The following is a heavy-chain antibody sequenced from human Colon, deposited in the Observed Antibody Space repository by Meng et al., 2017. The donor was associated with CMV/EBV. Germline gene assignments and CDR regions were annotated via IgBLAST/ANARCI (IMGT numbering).Heavy chain of an antibody. CDR2: INPSGGST. V-gene: IGHV1-46*02. D-gene: IGHD6-13*01. J-gene: IGHJ4*02. CDR3: ARGTLLIAAAGAVDY. CDR1: GFTFNNYW. Sequence: GESLKISCAASGFTFNNYWMHWVRQAPGQGLEWMGIINPSGGSTSYAQKFQGRVTMTRDTSTSTVYMELSSLRSEDTAVYYCARGTLLIAAAGAVDYWGQGTLVTVSS.